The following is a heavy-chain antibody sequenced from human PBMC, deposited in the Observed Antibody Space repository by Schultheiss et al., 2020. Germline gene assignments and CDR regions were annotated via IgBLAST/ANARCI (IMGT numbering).Heavy chain of an antibody. J-gene: IGHJ4*02. V-gene: IGHV4-31*03. D-gene: IGHD4-17*01. Sequence: SETLSLTCTVSGGSISSGGYYWSWIRQHPGKGLEWIGYIYYSGSSYYNPSLKSRVTLSVDTSKNQFSLKLSSVTAADTAVYYCARDGGYGDFDYWGQGTLVTVSS. CDR1: GGSISSGGYY. CDR3: ARDGGYGDFDY. CDR2: IYYSGSS.